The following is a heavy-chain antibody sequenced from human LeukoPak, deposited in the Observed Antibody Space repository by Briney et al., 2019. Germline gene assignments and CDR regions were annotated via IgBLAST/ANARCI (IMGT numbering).Heavy chain of an antibody. V-gene: IGHV4-34*01. CDR3: ARRHLWFRDIVVVPAARSIRGFDP. Sequence: KSSETLSLTCAVYGGSFSGYYWSWIRQPPGKGLEWIGEINHSGSTNYNPSLKSRVTISVDTSKNQFSLKLSSVTAADTAVYYCARRHLWFRDIVVVPAARSIRGFDPWGQGTLVTVSS. J-gene: IGHJ5*02. CDR1: GGSFSGYY. CDR2: INHSGST. D-gene: IGHD2-2*01.